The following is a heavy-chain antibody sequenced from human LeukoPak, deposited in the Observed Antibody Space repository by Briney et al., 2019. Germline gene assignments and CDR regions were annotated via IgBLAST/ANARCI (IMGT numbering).Heavy chain of an antibody. J-gene: IGHJ3*02. V-gene: IGHV3-21*01. CDR3: ARGRSLGYCSSTSCRDGAFVI. CDR1: GFTFSSYS. D-gene: IGHD2-2*01. Sequence: GGSLRHSCAASGFTFSSYSMNWVRQAPGKGLDWVSSISSSSSYIYYADSVKGRFTISRDNAKNSLYLQMNSLRAEDTAVYYCARGRSLGYCSSTSCRDGAFVIWGQGTMVTVSS. CDR2: ISSSSSYI.